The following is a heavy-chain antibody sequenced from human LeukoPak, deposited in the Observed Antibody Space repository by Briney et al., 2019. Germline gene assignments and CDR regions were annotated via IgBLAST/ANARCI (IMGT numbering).Heavy chain of an antibody. CDR2: TGGSGGST. Sequence: GGSLRLSCAASGFTFSSYAMSCVRQAPGKGLEWVSATGGSGGSTYYADSVKGRFTISRDNSKNTLYLQMNSLRKEDTAVYYCAKGGAGGTMIVVVIPYYFDYWGQGTLVTVSS. CDR3: AKGGAGGTMIVVVIPYYFDY. D-gene: IGHD3-22*01. J-gene: IGHJ4*02. CDR1: GFTFSSYA. V-gene: IGHV3-23*01.